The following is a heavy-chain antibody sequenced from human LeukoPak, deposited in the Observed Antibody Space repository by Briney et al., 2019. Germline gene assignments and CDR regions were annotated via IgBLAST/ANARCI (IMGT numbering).Heavy chain of an antibody. CDR2: ISSSGSTV. Sequence: GGSLRLSCAASGFTFSSYEMNWVRQAPGKGLEWVSYISSSGSTVYYADSVKGRFTISRDNAKNSLYLQMNSLRAEDTALYYCARVSDISVAAYFDYWGQGTLVTVSS. D-gene: IGHD6-19*01. V-gene: IGHV3-48*03. CDR1: GFTFSSYE. J-gene: IGHJ4*02. CDR3: ARVSDISVAAYFDY.